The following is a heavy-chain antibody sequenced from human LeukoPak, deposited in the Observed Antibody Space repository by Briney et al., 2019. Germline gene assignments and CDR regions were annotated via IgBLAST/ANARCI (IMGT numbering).Heavy chain of an antibody. CDR3: ARGRGRAWFDP. V-gene: IGHV4-39*07. D-gene: IGHD3-10*01. J-gene: IGHJ5*02. CDR2: INHSGST. CDR1: GGSISSSSYY. Sequence: PSETLSLTCTVSGGSISSSSYYWGWIRQPPGKGLEWIGEINHSGSTNYNPSLKRRVTISVDTSKNQFSLKLSSVTAADTAVYYCARGRGRAWFDPWGQGTLVTVSS.